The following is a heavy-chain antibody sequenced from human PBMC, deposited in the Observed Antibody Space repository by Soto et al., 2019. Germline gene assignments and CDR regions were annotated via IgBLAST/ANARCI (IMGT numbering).Heavy chain of an antibody. CDR3: ARDRCGDSCQNNDAFDI. J-gene: IGHJ3*02. Sequence: EVQLVESGGGLVQPGGSLRLSCAASGFTFSSYWMSWVRQAPGKGLEWVANIKQDGSEKYYVDSVKGRFTISRDNAKNSLYLQMNSLRAEDTAVYYSARDRCGDSCQNNDAFDIWGQGTMVTVSS. D-gene: IGHD2-2*01. V-gene: IGHV3-7*01. CDR1: GFTFSSYW. CDR2: IKQDGSEK.